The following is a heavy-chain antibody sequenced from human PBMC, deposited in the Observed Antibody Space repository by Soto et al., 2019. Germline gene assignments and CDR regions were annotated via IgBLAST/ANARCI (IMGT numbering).Heavy chain of an antibody. CDR3: AREGTPPYYYDSSGYPNDY. Sequence: PGGSLRLSCAASGFTFSSYSMNWVRQAPGKGLEWVSSISSSSSYIYYADSVKGRFTISRDNAKNSLYLQMNSLRAEDTAVYYCAREGTPPYYYDSSGYPNDYWGQGTLVTVSS. D-gene: IGHD3-22*01. CDR1: GFTFSSYS. V-gene: IGHV3-21*01. J-gene: IGHJ4*02. CDR2: ISSSSSYI.